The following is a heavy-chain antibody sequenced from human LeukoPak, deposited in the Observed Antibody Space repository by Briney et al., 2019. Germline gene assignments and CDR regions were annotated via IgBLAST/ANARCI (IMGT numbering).Heavy chain of an antibody. CDR2: IKSKTDGGTT. V-gene: IGHV3-15*01. CDR1: GFTFSNAW. CDR3: TTGPVPTVLLD. D-gene: IGHD3-10*01. Sequence: GGSLRLSCAASGFTFSNAWMSWVRQAPGKGLEWVGRIKSKTDGGTTDYAAPVKGRFTISRDDSKNTLHLQMNSLKTEDTAVYYCTTGPVPTVLLDWGQGTLVTVSS. J-gene: IGHJ4*02.